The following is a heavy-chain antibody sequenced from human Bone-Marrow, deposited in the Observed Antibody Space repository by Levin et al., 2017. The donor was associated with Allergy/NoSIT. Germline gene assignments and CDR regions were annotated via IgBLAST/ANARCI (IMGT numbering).Heavy chain of an antibody. D-gene: IGHD2-2*03. J-gene: IGHJ5*02. Sequence: GGSLRLSCAASGFTFSSYSMNWVRQAPGKGLEWVSYISSSSSTIYYADSVKGRFTISRDNAKNSLYLQMNSLRDEDTAVYYCARDTYGYCSSTSCYSGWFDPWGQGTLVTVSS. CDR2: ISSSSSTI. CDR3: ARDTYGYCSSTSCYSGWFDP. CDR1: GFTFSSYS. V-gene: IGHV3-48*02.